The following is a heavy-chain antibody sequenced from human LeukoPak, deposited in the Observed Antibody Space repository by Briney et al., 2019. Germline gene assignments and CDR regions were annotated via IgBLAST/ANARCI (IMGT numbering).Heavy chain of an antibody. J-gene: IGHJ4*02. CDR2: IKKDGSER. CDR1: GFTFSSYW. Sequence: PGGSLKLSCAASGFTFSSYWMSWIRQAPGKGLEWVANIKKDGSERYFVDSVKGRFTISRDNAKTSLYLQMISLRAEDTAVYYCATLFGELLGMDYWGQGTLVTVSS. V-gene: IGHV3-7*01. CDR3: ATLFGELLGMDY. D-gene: IGHD3-10*02.